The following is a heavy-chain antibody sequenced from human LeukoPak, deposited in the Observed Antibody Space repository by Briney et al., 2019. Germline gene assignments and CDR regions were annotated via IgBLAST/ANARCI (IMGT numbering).Heavy chain of an antibody. CDR3: ARGYSYGSEY. CDR2: ISCNSGDT. V-gene: IGHV1-2*06. J-gene: IGHJ4*02. D-gene: IGHD5-18*01. CDR1: GYTFTGYY. Sequence: ASVKVSCKASGYTFTGYYMHWVRQAPGRGLEWMGRISCNSGDTNYAQKFQGRVTMTRDTSISTAYMELSRLRSDDTAVYYCARGYSYGSEYWGQGTLVTVSS.